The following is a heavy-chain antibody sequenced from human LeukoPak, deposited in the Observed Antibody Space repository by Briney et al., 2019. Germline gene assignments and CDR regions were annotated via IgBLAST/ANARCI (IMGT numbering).Heavy chain of an antibody. Sequence: AGSLRLSCAVSGFTSGFTFSSRWMHWVRQAPGKGLVWVSVSKTDGTSTSYADSVKGRFTVSRDNAKNTLYLQMNSLRAEDTAVYYCQPLAYTSNWSQGTLVTVSS. D-gene: IGHD6-19*01. CDR2: SKTDGTST. CDR3: QPLAYTSN. J-gene: IGHJ4*02. V-gene: IGHV3-74*01. CDR1: GFTFSSRW.